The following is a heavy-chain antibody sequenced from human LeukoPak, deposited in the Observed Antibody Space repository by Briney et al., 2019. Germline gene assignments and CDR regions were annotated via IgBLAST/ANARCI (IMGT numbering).Heavy chain of an antibody. CDR2: ISSSSSYI. V-gene: IGHV3-21*01. J-gene: IGHJ4*02. Sequence: GGSLRLSCAASGSTFSSYSMNWVRQAPGKGLEWVSSISSSSSYIYYADSVKGRFTISRDNAKNSLYLQMNSLRAEDTAVYYCARRIAVAAVSEFDYWGQGTLVTVSS. D-gene: IGHD6-19*01. CDR3: ARRIAVAAVSEFDY. CDR1: GSTFSSYS.